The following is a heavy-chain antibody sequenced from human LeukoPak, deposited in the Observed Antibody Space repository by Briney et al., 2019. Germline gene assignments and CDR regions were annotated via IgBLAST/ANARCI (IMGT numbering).Heavy chain of an antibody. CDR2: IYYSGSA. CDR1: GGSISTDHHY. D-gene: IGHD2-15*01. V-gene: IGHV4-30-4*01. J-gene: IGHJ4*02. CDR3: ARDCSGGSCYPGGLEH. Sequence: PSETLSLTCTVSGGSISTDHHYWTWIRQPPGKGLEWIGYIYYSGSAYYNPSLKSRLTISVDTSKNQFSLEVRSVTAADTAVYYCARDCSGGSCYPGGLEHWGQGTLVTVSS.